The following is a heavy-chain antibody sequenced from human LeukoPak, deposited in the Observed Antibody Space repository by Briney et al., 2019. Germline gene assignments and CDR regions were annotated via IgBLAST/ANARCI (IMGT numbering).Heavy chain of an antibody. CDR3: ARVVASYRNYYYMDV. CDR2: IYTSGTI. Sequence: PSETLSLTCAVSSGSLSIYNWSWLRQPAGKGLEWIGRIYTSGTIAYNPSLTSRVTMSVDTSMNHFSLKLSSVTAADTAVYYCARVVASYRNYYYMDVWGKGTTVTVSS. D-gene: IGHD3-10*01. CDR1: SGSLSIYN. J-gene: IGHJ6*03. V-gene: IGHV4-4*07.